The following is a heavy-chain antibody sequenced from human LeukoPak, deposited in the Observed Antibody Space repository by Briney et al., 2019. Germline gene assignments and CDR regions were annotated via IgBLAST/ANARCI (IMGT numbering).Heavy chain of an antibody. D-gene: IGHD2-2*01. CDR3: ARGGYCSSTSCYGVVGWFDP. J-gene: IGHJ5*02. Sequence: PGGSLRLSCAASGFTFSSYEMNWVRQAPGKGLEWVSYISSSGSTIYYADSVKGRFTISRDNAKNSLYLQMNSLRAEDTAVYCCARGGYCSSTSCYGVVGWFDPWGQGTLVTVSS. CDR2: ISSSGSTI. V-gene: IGHV3-48*03. CDR1: GFTFSSYE.